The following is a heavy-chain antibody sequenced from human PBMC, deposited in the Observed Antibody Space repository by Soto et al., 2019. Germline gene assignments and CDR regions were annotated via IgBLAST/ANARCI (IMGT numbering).Heavy chain of an antibody. CDR3: GRGRSGQIVVFY. CDR1: GYTFTGHY. Sequence: RASVKVSCKASGYTFTGHYIHWVRQAPEQGPEWMGEIGPGSGATRYAQRFQGRVTMTRDMSITTVYMELNNLSPDDTAVYYCGRGRSGQIVVFYWGQGTPVTVSS. CDR2: IGPGSGAT. V-gene: IGHV1-2*02. J-gene: IGHJ4*02. D-gene: IGHD1-26*01.